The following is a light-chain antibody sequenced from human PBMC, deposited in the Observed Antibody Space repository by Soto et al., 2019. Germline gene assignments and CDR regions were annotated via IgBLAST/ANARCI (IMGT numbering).Light chain of an antibody. CDR3: SSYTSSSPYV. J-gene: IGLJ1*01. Sequence: QSALTQPASVSGSPGQSITISCTGTSSDVGGYNYVSWYQQHPGKAPKLMIYDDSYRPSGVSNRFSGSKSGNTASLTISGLQAEDAADYYCSSYTSSSPYVFGTGTKLTVL. CDR1: SSDVGGYNY. CDR2: DDS. V-gene: IGLV2-14*01.